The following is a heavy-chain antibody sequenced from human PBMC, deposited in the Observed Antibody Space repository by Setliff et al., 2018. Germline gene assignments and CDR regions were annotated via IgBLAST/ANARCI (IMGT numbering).Heavy chain of an antibody. J-gene: IGHJ4*02. V-gene: IGHV4-34*01. CDR1: GFTFSSDP. Sequence: PGGSLRLSCAASGFTFSSDPMNWVRQAPGKGLEWIGSISHSGSTNYNPSLKSRVTISVDTSKNQFSLKLSSVTAADTAVYYCARGPRLRYFDWPVDYWGQGTLVTVSS. D-gene: IGHD3-9*01. CDR3: ARGPRLRYFDWPVDY. CDR2: ISHSGST.